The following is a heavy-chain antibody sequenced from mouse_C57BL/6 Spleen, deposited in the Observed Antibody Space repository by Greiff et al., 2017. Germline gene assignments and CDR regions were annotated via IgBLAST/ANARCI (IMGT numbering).Heavy chain of an antibody. D-gene: IGHD2-4*01. CDR1: GYSITSGYY. V-gene: IGHV3-6*01. Sequence: EVKLQESGPGLVKPSQSLSLTCSVTGYSITSGYYWNWIRQFPGNKLEWMGYISYDGSNNYNPSLKNRISITRDTSKNQFFLKLNSVTTEDTATYYCARGYDYDRFYFDYWGQGTTLTVSS. J-gene: IGHJ2*01. CDR3: ARGYDYDRFYFDY. CDR2: ISYDGSN.